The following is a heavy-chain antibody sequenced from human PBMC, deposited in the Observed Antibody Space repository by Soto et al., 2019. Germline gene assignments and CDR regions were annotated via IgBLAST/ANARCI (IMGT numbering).Heavy chain of an antibody. CDR2: INSDGSTT. Sequence: EVQLVESGGGLVQPGGSLRRSCAVSGFTFSGYWMHWVRQAPGKGLVWVSRINSDGSTTNYADSVKGRFTISRDNAKDTLYLQLDSLRAEDTAVYYCARAKRGDYFQVYWGQGTLFTVSS. V-gene: IGHV3-74*01. CDR3: ARAKRGDYFQVY. D-gene: IGHD4-17*01. CDR1: GFTFSGYW. J-gene: IGHJ4*02.